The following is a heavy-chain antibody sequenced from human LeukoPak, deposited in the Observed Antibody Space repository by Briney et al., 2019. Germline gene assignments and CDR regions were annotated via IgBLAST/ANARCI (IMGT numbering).Heavy chain of an antibody. Sequence: SETLSLTCSVSGGSISSGSYYWTWVRQPAGRGLEWIGRIYTSGSTNYNPSLKSRVTISIDTSKNHFSLKLTSVTAADTAVYYCARDIGTGWFASQGHNWFDPWGQGTLVTVSS. D-gene: IGHD6-19*01. CDR1: GGSISSGSYY. V-gene: IGHV4-61*02. J-gene: IGHJ5*02. CDR3: ARDIGTGWFASQGHNWFDP. CDR2: IYTSGST.